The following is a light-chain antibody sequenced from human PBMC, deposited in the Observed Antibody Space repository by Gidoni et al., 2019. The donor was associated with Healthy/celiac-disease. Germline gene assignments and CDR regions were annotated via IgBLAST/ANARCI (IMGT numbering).Light chain of an antibody. CDR2: DAS. CDR3: QQRSNWPGT. V-gene: IGKV3-11*01. J-gene: IGKJ2*01. Sequence: EIVLTQSPATLSLSPGERATLSCRARQSVSSYLAWYQQKPGQAPRLLIYDASNRATGIPARFSGSGSGTDFTLTISSLEPEDFAVYYCQQRSNWPGTFGQXTKLEIK. CDR1: QSVSSY.